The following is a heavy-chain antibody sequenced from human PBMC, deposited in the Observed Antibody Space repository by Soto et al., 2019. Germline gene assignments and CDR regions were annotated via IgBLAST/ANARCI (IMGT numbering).Heavy chain of an antibody. J-gene: IGHJ4*02. CDR2: IIPIFGTA. CDR3: AREAPLGYSGSNDY. CDR1: AGTCSSYA. D-gene: IGHD1-26*01. Sequence: QVQLVQSGAEVKKPGSSVKVSCKASAGTCSSYAISWVLQAPGQGLEWMGGIIPIFGTANHAQKFQGRVTITADQSTSTAYMELSSLRSEDTAVYYCAREAPLGYSGSNDYWGQGTLVTVSS. V-gene: IGHV1-69*01.